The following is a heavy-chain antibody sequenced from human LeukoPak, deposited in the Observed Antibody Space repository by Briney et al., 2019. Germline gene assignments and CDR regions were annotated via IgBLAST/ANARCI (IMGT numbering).Heavy chain of an antibody. J-gene: IGHJ6*02. CDR2: IKQDGSEK. V-gene: IGHV3-7*01. Sequence: GGSLRLSCAASGFTFSSYWMSWVRQAPGKGLEWVANIKQDGSEKYYVDSVKGRFTISRDNSKNTLYLQMNSLGAEDTAVYYCAKAYYYYGMDVWGQGTTVTVSS. CDR3: AKAYYYYGMDV. CDR1: GFTFSSYW.